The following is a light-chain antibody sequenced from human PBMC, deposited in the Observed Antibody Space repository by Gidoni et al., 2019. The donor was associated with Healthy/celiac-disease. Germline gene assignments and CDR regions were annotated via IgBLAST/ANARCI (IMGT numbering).Light chain of an antibody. Sequence: DIQMTQSPSSLSASVGDRVTITCRASQGISNYLAWYQQKPGKVPKLLIYAASTLQSGVPSRFSGGGAGTDFTLTISSLQPEDVATYYCQKYNSAAFTFGPGTKVEIK. CDR2: AAS. V-gene: IGKV1-27*01. CDR1: QGISNY. CDR3: QKYNSAAFT. J-gene: IGKJ3*01.